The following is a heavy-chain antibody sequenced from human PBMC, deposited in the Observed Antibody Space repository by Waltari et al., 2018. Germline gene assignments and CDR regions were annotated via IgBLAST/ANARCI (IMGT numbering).Heavy chain of an antibody. CDR3: ARRDRGGSVSNYFDY. Sequence: DVQLAQSGAEVKKAGESLKISCKGSGYSFTTYWIGWVRQMPGKGLEWMGIINPGDSDTRYSPSFQGQVTISVDKSITTAYLQWSSLKASDTAIYFCARRDRGGSVSNYFDYWGQGTLVTVSS. J-gene: IGHJ4*02. V-gene: IGHV5-51*03. CDR1: GYSFTTYW. D-gene: IGHD3-10*01. CDR2: INPGDSDT.